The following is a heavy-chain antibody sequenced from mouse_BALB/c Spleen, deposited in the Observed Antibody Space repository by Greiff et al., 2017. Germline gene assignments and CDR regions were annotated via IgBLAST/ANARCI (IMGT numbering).Heavy chain of an antibody. CDR1: GYTFTDYA. Sequence: VQLQQSGAELVRPGVSVTISCKGSGYTFTDYAMHWVKQSHAKSLEWIGVISTYYGDASYNQKFKGKATMTVDKSSSTAYMELARLTSEDSAIYYCARDQAHYAMDYWGQGTSVTVSS. J-gene: IGHJ4*01. CDR3: ARDQAHYAMDY. CDR2: ISTYYGDA. V-gene: IGHV1S137*01. D-gene: IGHD3-2*02.